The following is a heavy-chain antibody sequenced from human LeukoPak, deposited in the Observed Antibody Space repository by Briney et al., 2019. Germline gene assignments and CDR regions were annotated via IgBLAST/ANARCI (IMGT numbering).Heavy chain of an antibody. D-gene: IGHD3-22*01. J-gene: IGHJ5*02. CDR1: GYTFTIYG. CDR2: ISAYNGNT. V-gene: IGHV1-18*01. CDR3: ARAFHYYDSSGLNWFDP. Sequence: GASVTVSCKASGYTFTIYGISWVRQAPGQGLEWMGWISAYNGNTNYAQKLQGRVTMTTDTSTSTAYMELRSLRSDDTAVYYCARAFHYYDSSGLNWFDPWGQGTLVTVSS.